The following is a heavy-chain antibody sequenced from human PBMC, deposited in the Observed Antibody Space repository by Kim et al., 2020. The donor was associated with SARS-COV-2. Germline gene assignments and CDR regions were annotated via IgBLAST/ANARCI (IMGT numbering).Heavy chain of an antibody. V-gene: IGHV5-51*01. CDR1: GYSFTSYW. CDR2: IYPGDSDT. CDR3: ARPKTYSSSWYDIDY. J-gene: IGHJ4*02. D-gene: IGHD6-13*01. Sequence: GESLKISCKGSGYSFTSYWIGWVRQMPGKGLEWMGIIYPGDSDTRYSPSFQGQVTISADKSISTAYLQWSSLKASDTAKYYCARPKTYSSSWYDIDYWGQGTLVTVSS.